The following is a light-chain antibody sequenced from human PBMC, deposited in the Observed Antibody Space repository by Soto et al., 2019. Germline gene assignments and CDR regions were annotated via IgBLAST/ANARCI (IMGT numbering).Light chain of an antibody. J-gene: IGLJ2*01. CDR2: EVS. CDR3: SSYAGSNPVV. V-gene: IGLV2-8*01. CDR1: SSDVGGYNY. Sequence: QSALTQPPSASGSPEQSVTISCTGTSSDVGGYNYVSWYQQHPGKAPRLMIYEVSKRPSGVPDRFSGSKSGNTASLTVSGLQAEDEADYYCSSYAGSNPVVFGGGTQLTVL.